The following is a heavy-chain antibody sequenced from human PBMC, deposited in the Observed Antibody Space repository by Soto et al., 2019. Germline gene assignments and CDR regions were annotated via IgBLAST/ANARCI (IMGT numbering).Heavy chain of an antibody. CDR3: ARSVLRFLEPDWFDP. CDR1: GNTFTYVY. V-gene: IGHV1-45*02. J-gene: IGHJ5*02. CDR2: ITPFNGNT. D-gene: IGHD3-3*01. Sequence: SVKVSCKGSGNTFTYVYLHWVRQAPGQALEWMGWITPFNGNTKYAQKFQDRVTFTGDTSLNTAYMELSSLRSDDTAVYYCARSVLRFLEPDWFDPWGQGTLVTVSS.